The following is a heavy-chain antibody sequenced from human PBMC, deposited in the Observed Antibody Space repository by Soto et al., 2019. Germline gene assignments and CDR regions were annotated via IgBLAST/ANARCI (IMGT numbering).Heavy chain of an antibody. Sequence: GGSLXLSXAAXGFTFSTYAMNWVRQAPGKGLEWVSGISGSGDSTYYADSVEGRFTVSRDNSKNTLYLQMNSLRAEDTAVFYCAKERSSGWSFDYWGQGTLVTVSS. CDR3: AKERSSGWSFDY. D-gene: IGHD6-19*01. CDR2: ISGSGDST. V-gene: IGHV3-23*01. CDR1: GFTFSTYA. J-gene: IGHJ4*02.